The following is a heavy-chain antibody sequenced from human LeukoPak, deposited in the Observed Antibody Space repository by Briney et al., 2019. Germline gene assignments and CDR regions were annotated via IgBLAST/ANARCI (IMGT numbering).Heavy chain of an antibody. CDR2: IYNVGST. CDR3: ARASQWLALDD. CDR1: AFTVSSEY. J-gene: IGHJ4*02. Sequence: GGSLRLSCAASAFTVSSEYMSWVRQTPGKGLEWVSIIYNVGSTNYADSVKARFTISRDNSKNTLDLQMNSLRAEDTAVYFCARASQWLALDDWGQGTLITVSS. V-gene: IGHV3-66*01. D-gene: IGHD6-19*01.